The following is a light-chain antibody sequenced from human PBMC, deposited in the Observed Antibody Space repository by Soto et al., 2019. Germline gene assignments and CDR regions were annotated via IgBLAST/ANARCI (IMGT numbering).Light chain of an antibody. CDR3: QQAATFPLT. V-gene: IGKV4-1*01. CDR2: WAS. J-gene: IGKJ4*01. CDR1: QSVLSRSNNKNC. Sequence: DIVMTQSPESLAVSLGERATINCKSSQSVLSRSNNKNCLAWYQQKSGQPPKLLIYWASARESGVPDRFSGSGSETDFTLTISSVQPEDSATYYCQQAATFPLTFGGGTDVEI.